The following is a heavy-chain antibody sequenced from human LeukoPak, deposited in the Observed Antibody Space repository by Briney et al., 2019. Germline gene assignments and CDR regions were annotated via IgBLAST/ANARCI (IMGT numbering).Heavy chain of an antibody. CDR3: ARASTTFDG. J-gene: IGHJ4*02. CDR2: VSDGGST. V-gene: IGHV4-59*01. CDR1: GGSITSYY. Sequence: SETLSLTCSVSGGSITSYYWSWIRQPPGKGLEWIGHVSDGGSTNYSPSLKSRVSISVDTSKNQFSLKLNSVTAADTAVYFCARASTTFDGWGQGTLVTVSS. D-gene: IGHD1-14*01.